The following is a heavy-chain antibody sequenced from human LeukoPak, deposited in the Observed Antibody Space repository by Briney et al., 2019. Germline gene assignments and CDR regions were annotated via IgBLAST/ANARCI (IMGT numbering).Heavy chain of an antibody. CDR2: INTDGSST. J-gene: IGHJ4*02. V-gene: IGHV3-74*01. CDR1: GFTFSSYW. D-gene: IGHD7-27*01. Sequence: GGSLRLSCAASGFTFSSYWMHWVRQAPGKGLVWVSRINTDGSSTNYADSVKGRFTMSRDNAKNTLYLQMNSLRAEDTAVYSCAREITTNGGRYFDCWGQGTLVTVSS. CDR3: AREITTNGGRYFDC.